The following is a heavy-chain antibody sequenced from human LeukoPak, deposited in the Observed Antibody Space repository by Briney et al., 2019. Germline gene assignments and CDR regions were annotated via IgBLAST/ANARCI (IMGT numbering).Heavy chain of an antibody. Sequence: ASVKVSCKASGGTFTSYDINWVRQATGQGLEWMGWMNPNSGNTGYAQKFQGRVTITRNTSISTAYMELSSLRSEDTAVYYCARGRKSMVRGVMGYYYYMDVWGKGTTVTVSS. CDR1: GGTFTSYD. J-gene: IGHJ6*03. V-gene: IGHV1-8*03. CDR3: ARGRKSMVRGVMGYYYYMDV. CDR2: MNPNSGNT. D-gene: IGHD3-10*01.